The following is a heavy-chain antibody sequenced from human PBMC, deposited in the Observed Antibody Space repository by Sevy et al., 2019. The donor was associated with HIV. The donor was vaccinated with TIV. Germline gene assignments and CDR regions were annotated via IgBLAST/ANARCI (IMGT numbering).Heavy chain of an antibody. CDR2: INHSGST. J-gene: IGHJ3*02. D-gene: IGHD2-2*01. CDR3: ARHCSGTGCSHTFDI. CDR1: GGSFSGYY. Sequence: SETLSLTCAVYGGSFSGYYWSWIRQPPGKGLEWIGEINHSGSTNYNPSLKSRVTISVDTSKNKFSMKLNSVTAADTAVYYCARHCSGTGCSHTFDIWGQGTMVTVSS. V-gene: IGHV4-34*01.